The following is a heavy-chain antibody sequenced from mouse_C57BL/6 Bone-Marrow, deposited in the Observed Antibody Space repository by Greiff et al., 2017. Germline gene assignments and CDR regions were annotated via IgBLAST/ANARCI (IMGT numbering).Heavy chain of an antibody. J-gene: IGHJ1*03. Sequence: QVQLQQPGAELVKPGASVKMSCKASGYTFTSYWITWVKQRPGQGLEWIGMIHPNSGSTNYNEKFKSKATLTVDKSSSTAYMQLSSLTSEDSAVYYCARSCSSPWYFDVWGTGTTVTVSS. V-gene: IGHV1-64*01. D-gene: IGHD1-1*01. CDR1: GYTFTSYW. CDR2: IHPNSGST. CDR3: ARSCSSPWYFDV.